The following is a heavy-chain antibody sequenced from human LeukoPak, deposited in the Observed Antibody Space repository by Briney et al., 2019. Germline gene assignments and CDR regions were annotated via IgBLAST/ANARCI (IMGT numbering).Heavy chain of an antibody. Sequence: SETLSLTCAVSGGSISSGGYSWSWIRQPPGKGLEWIGYIYHSGSTYYNPSLKSRVTISVDRSKNQFSLKLSSVTAADTAVYYCARTYSPGPWGQGTLVTVSS. CDR3: ARTYSPGP. CDR2: IYHSGST. CDR1: GGSISSGGYS. J-gene: IGHJ5*02. V-gene: IGHV4-30-2*01. D-gene: IGHD4-11*01.